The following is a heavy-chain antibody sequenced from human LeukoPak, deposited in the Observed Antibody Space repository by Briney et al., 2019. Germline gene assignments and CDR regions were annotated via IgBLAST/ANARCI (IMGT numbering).Heavy chain of an antibody. CDR1: GGPVSGYS. V-gene: IGHV4-34*01. CDR3: ARGLSPRINMVRGVRPPFRGVFDY. Sequence: SETLSLTCAVHGGPVSGYSWSWIRQRPRKSLNWMGEIKHSRSTNHNPSLKSRVTISVDPSKNQFSLKLSSVTAADTAVYYCARGLSPRINMVRGVRPPFRGVFDYWGQGTLVSVSS. CDR2: IKHSRST. D-gene: IGHD3-10*01. J-gene: IGHJ4*02.